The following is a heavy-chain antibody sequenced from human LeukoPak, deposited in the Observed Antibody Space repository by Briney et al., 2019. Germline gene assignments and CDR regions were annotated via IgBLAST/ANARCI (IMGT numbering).Heavy chain of an antibody. CDR3: AKDRGYSYGFGNYYFDY. D-gene: IGHD5-18*01. CDR2: ISGSGGST. V-gene: IGHV3-23*01. J-gene: IGHJ4*02. CDR1: GFTFSSYA. Sequence: GGSLRLSCAASGFTFSSYAMRWVRQAPGKGLEWVSAISGSGGSTYYADSVKGRFTISRDNSKNTLYLQMNSLRAEDTAVYYCAKDRGYSYGFGNYYFDYWGQGTLVTVSS.